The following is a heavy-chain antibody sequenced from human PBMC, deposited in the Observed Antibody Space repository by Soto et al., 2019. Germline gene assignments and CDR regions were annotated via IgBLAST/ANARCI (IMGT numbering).Heavy chain of an antibody. CDR3: TIGPNFRYRVTTWDS. Sequence: EVQLVESGGGLVQPGGSLRLSCVASGFTFSDHYMDWVRQTPGTGLEWVGRIRNKGNSYTTVYAASVKDRFTISRDDSEHSLYLQMNSLKTEDTAVYYCTIGPNFRYRVTTWDSWGQGTLVTVSS. D-gene: IGHD4-17*01. CDR2: IRNKGNSYTT. J-gene: IGHJ5*01. V-gene: IGHV3-72*01. CDR1: GFTFSDHY.